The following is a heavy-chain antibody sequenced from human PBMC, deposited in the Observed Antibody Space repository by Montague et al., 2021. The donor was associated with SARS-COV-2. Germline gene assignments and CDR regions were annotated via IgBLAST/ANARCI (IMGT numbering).Heavy chain of an antibody. CDR2: IYYSGST. CDR1: GGSISSSSYY. CDR3: AREGGWLSRGSYYFDY. J-gene: IGHJ4*02. D-gene: IGHD3-22*01. V-gene: IGHV4-39*07. Sequence: SETLSLTCTVSGGSISSSSYYWDWIRQPPGKGLEWIGSIYYSGSTYYNPSHKSRVTISVDTSKNQFSLKLSSVTAADTAVYYCAREGGWLSRGSYYFDYWGRGTLVTVSS.